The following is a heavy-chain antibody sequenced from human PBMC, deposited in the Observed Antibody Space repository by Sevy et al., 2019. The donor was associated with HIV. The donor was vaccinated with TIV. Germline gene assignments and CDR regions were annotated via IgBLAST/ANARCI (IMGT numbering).Heavy chain of an antibody. CDR1: GFTFSSYS. CDR3: VRVKRWELLRDYYYYGMDV. CDR2: ISSSSSYI. D-gene: IGHD1-26*01. V-gene: IGHV3-21*01. J-gene: IGHJ6*02. Sequence: GGSLRLSCAASGFTFSSYSMNWVRQAPGKGLEWVSSISSSSSYIYYADSVKGRFTISRDNAKNSLYLQMNSLRAEDTAVYYCVRVKRWELLRDYYYYGMDVWGQGTTVTVSS.